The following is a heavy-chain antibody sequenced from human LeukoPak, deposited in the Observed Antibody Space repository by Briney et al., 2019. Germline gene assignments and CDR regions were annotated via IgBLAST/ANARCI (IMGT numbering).Heavy chain of an antibody. CDR3: ARGLHNIVVVVGGMDV. Sequence: GSSVKVSCKASGGTFSSYAISWVRQAPGQGLEWMGGIIPIFGTANYAQKFQGRVTITTDESTSTAYMELSSLRSEDTAVYYCARGLHNIVVVVGGMDVWGQGTTVTVSS. J-gene: IGHJ6*02. D-gene: IGHD2-15*01. CDR1: GGTFSSYA. CDR2: IIPIFGTA. V-gene: IGHV1-69*05.